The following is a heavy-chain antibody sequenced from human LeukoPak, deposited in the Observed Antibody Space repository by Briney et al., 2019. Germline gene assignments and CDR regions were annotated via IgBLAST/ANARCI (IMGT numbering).Heavy chain of an antibody. CDR2: NSSSSSYI. D-gene: IGHD6-13*01. V-gene: IGHV3-21*01. J-gene: IGHJ4*02. Sequence: PGGSLRLSCAASGFTFSSNSMNWVRQAPGKGLEWVSSNSSSSSYIYYADSVKGRFTISRDNAKNSLYLQMNSLRAEDTAVYYCARDLGSSWYYDYWGQGTLVTVSS. CDR3: ARDLGSSWYYDY. CDR1: GFTFSSNS.